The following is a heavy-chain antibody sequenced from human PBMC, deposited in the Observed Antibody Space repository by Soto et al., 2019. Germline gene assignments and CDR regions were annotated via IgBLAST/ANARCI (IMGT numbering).Heavy chain of an antibody. J-gene: IGHJ4*02. V-gene: IGHV1-18*01. CDR3: VRSGYSYGPLFK. D-gene: IGHD5-18*01. CDR1: GYTFTSYG. Sequence: ASVKVSCKASGYTFTSYGMSWVRQAPGQGLEWMGWISAYNGNTNYAQKLQGRVTMTTDTSTSTAYMELRSLRSDDTAVYYCVRSGYSYGPLFKWGQGTLVTVSS. CDR2: ISAYNGNT.